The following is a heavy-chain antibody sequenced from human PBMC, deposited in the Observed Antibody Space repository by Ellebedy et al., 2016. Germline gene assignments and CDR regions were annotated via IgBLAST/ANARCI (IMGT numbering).Heavy chain of an antibody. CDR3: ARELGYYFDY. CDR2: IYYSGST. Sequence: SETLSLXXTVSGGSISSSSYYWGWIRQPPGKGLEWIGSIYYSGSTDHNPSLKSRVTISVDRSKNQFSLKLSSVTAADTAVYYCARELGYYFDYWGQGTLDTVSS. CDR1: GGSISSSSYY. J-gene: IGHJ4*02. V-gene: IGHV4-39*02. D-gene: IGHD3-22*01.